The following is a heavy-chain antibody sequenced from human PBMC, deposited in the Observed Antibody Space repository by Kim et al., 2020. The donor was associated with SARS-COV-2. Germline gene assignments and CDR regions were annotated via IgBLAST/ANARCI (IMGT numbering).Heavy chain of an antibody. CDR1: GFTVSSTF. V-gene: IGHV3-66*01. CDR2: IYSGGTT. J-gene: IGHJ4*02. D-gene: IGHD2-21*02. Sequence: GGSLRLSCAASGFTVSSTFMNWVRQAPGKGLEWVSLIYSGGTTYYADSVKGRFTISRDNSENTLYLQMNSLRAEDTAVYYCATFGGGDWPRPFHYWGQGTLVTVSA. CDR3: ATFGGGDWPRPFHY.